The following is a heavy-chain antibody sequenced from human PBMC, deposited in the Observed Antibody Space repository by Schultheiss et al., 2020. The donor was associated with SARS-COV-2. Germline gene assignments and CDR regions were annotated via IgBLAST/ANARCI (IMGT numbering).Heavy chain of an antibody. J-gene: IGHJ6*02. CDR2: IYHSGNI. CDR1: GGSVSSSNW. V-gene: IGHV4-4*02. Sequence: SETLSLTCAVSGGSVSSSNWWTWVRQPPGKGLEWIGQIYHSGNINYNPSLKSRVSISVDTSKNQFSLKLSSVTAADTAVYYCARDSYDILTGPLGMDVWGQGTTVTVSS. D-gene: IGHD3-9*01. CDR3: ARDSYDILTGPLGMDV.